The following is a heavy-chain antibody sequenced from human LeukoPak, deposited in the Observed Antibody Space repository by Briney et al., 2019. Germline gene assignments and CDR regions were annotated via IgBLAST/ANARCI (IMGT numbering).Heavy chain of an antibody. Sequence: PSESLSLTCTVSGGSISTYYWTWIRQPPGKGLEWIGRIYTSGSTNFNPSLKSRVTMSVDTSKNQFSLKLSSVTAADTAVYYCARHITIFGVVSSDAFDIWGQGTMVTVSS. J-gene: IGHJ3*02. CDR1: GGSISTYY. V-gene: IGHV4-4*07. D-gene: IGHD3-3*01. CDR2: IYTSGST. CDR3: ARHITIFGVVSSDAFDI.